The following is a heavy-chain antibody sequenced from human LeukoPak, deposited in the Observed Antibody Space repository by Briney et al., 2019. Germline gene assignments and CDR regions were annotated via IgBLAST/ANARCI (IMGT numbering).Heavy chain of an antibody. V-gene: IGHV3-23*01. D-gene: IGHD1-26*01. CDR1: GFIFGSYA. Sequence: PGGSLRLSCAASGFIFGSYAMNWVRQAPGKGLEWVSSISGSGTNTYYADPVKGRFTVSRDSSKNILYLQMNSLRAEDSAKYYCAKDKESSGSFYEYWGQGTLVTVSS. CDR2: ISGSGTNT. J-gene: IGHJ4*02. CDR3: AKDKESSGSFYEY.